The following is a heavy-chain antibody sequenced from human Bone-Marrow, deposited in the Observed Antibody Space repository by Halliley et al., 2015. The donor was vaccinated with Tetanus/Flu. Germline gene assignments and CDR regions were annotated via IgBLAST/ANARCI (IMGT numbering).Heavy chain of an antibody. J-gene: IGHJ5*02. D-gene: IGHD2-2*01. V-gene: IGHV3-48*03. CDR3: ARGLEGYCTSTNCYAGWFHP. CDR2: ISSSGTTI. Sequence: SLRLSCAASGFTFSNYEMNWVRQAPGKGLEWVSHISSSGTTIYYADSVKGRFTVSRDNAKNSLYLQMNSLRAEDTAVYYCARGLEGYCTSTNCYAGWFHPWGQGTLVTVSS. CDR1: GFTFSNYE.